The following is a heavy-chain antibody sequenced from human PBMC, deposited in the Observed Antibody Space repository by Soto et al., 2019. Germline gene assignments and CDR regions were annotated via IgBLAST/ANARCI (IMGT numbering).Heavy chain of an antibody. CDR1: GFTFSNYD. V-gene: IGHV3-13*01. CDR3: ARGRLISLYYFDY. Sequence: EVQLVESGGGLVQPGGSLRPSCAASGFTFSNYDIHWVRQVTGKGLEWVSTIGTAGDTYYPGSVKGRFTISRENAKNSLYLQMNSLRAEDTAVYYCARGRLISLYYFDYWGQGTLVTVSS. J-gene: IGHJ4*02. CDR2: IGTAGDT. D-gene: IGHD2-15*01.